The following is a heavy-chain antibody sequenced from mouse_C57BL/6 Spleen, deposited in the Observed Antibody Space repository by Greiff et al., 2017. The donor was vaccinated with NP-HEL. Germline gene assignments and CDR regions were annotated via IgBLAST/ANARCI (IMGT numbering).Heavy chain of an antibody. CDR1: GFTFSSYA. V-gene: IGHV5-4*03. CDR2: ISDGGSYT. D-gene: IGHD1-1*01. Sequence: EVKLMESGGGLVKPGGSLKLSCAASGFTFSSYAMSWVRQTPEKRLEWVATISDGGSYTYYPDNVKGRFTISRDNAKNNLYLQMSHLKSEDTAMYYGARGGYGSSSWFAYWGQGTLVTVSA. CDR3: ARGGYGSSSWFAY. J-gene: IGHJ3*01.